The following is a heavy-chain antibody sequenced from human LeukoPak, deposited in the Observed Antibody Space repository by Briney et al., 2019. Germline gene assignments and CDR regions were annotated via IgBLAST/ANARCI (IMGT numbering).Heavy chain of an antibody. CDR3: ARYYYDSSGYPAFDI. CDR1: GGSISSYY. V-gene: IGHV4-59*08. CDR2: IYYSGST. Sequence: SETLSLTCTVSGGSISSYYWSWIRQPPGKGLEWIGYIYYSGSTNYNPSLKSRVTISVDTSKNQFSLKLSSVTAADTAVYYCARYYYDSSGYPAFDIWGQGTMATVSS. J-gene: IGHJ3*02. D-gene: IGHD3-22*01.